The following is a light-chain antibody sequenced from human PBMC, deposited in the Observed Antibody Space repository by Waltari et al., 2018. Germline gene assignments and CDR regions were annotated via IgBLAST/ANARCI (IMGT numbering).Light chain of an antibody. CDR1: SSDVGRYNY. Sequence: QSALTQPPSASGSPGQSVTISCTGTSSDVGRYNYASWYQQHPGKAPKLIIYEVTKRPSGVPDRFSGSKSGNTASLTVSGLQAEDEADYYCSSFADTNPFVFGTGTKVTVL. J-gene: IGLJ1*01. CDR3: SSFADTNPFV. CDR2: EVT. V-gene: IGLV2-8*01.